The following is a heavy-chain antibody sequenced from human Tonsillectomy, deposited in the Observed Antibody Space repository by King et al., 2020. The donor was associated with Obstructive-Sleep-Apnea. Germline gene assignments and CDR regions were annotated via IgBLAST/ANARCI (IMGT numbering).Heavy chain of an antibody. J-gene: IGHJ4*02. CDR3: ARDGLAAASRY. Sequence: QLQESGPGLVKPSETLSLTCTVSGGSISSSSYYWGWIRQPPGKGLEWIGSIYYSGSTYYNPSLKSRVTISVDTSKNQFSLKLSSVTAADTAVYYCARDGLAAASRYWGQGTLVTVSS. D-gene: IGHD6-13*01. CDR2: IYYSGST. V-gene: IGHV4-39*07. CDR1: GGSISSSSYY.